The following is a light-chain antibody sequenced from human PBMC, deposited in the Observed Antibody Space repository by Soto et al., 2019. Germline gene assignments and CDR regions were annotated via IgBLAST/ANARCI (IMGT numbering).Light chain of an antibody. Sequence: EIVMTQSPATLSVSPGERATLSCRASQRVSKNFAWYQPKRCQAPMLLIYCASTRAAGIPARFSGSGSGTDVNLTISSLQSEDVAVYYCQQDYDWPLTFGGGTKVEIK. V-gene: IGKV3-15*01. CDR3: QQDYDWPLT. J-gene: IGKJ4*01. CDR2: CAS. CDR1: QRVSKN.